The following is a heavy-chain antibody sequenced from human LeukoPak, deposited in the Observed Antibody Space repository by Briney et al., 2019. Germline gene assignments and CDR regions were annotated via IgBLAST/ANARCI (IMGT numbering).Heavy chain of an antibody. CDR1: GGTFSSYA. CDR3: ARVLGYCSSTSWYGGWTFDY. CDR2: IIPFFGTA. V-gene: IGHV1-69*13. J-gene: IGHJ4*02. Sequence: SVKLSCKASGGTFSSYAISWVRQAPGQGLEWMGGIIPFFGTANYAQTFQGRVTITADESTSTAYMELSSLRSEDTAVYYCARVLGYCSSTSWYGGWTFDYWGQGTLVTVSS. D-gene: IGHD2-2*01.